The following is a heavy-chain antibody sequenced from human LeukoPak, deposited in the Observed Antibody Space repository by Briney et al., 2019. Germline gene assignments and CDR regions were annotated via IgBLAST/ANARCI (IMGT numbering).Heavy chain of an antibody. D-gene: IGHD2-2*01. CDR1: GYSISSGYY. J-gene: IGHJ6*03. CDR3: VRGPRYCSSTTCYVDMDV. CDR2: IYHSGST. Sequence: KPSETLSLTCAVSGYSISSGYYWDWIRQPPGKGLEWIGSIYHSGSTYYTPSLKSRVTISVDTSENQFSLKLSSVTAADTAVYYCVRGPRYCSSTTCYVDMDVWGKGTTVTVSS. V-gene: IGHV4-38-2*01.